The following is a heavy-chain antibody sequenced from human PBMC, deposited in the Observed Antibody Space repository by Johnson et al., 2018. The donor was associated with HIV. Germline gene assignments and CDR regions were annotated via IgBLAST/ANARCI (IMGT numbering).Heavy chain of an antibody. J-gene: IGHJ3*02. CDR2: IKGNGDST. D-gene: IGHD4-11*01. CDR3: ARAGYSNYDRAFDI. CDR1: GFTFSSYA. V-gene: IGHV3-20*04. Sequence: VQLVESGGGLEQPGGSLRLSCAASGFTFSTCAASGFTFSSYAMSWVRQAPGEGLEWVSGIKGNGDSTGYADSVTGRFSLSRDNAKNSLYLQMNSLRAEDTAWYYCARAGYSNYDRAFDIWGQGTMVTVSS.